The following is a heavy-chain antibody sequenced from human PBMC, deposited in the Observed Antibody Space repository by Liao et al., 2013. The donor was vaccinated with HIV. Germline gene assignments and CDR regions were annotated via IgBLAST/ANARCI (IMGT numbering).Heavy chain of an antibody. CDR2: VYYSGST. CDR1: GGSISSYQ. Sequence: QVQLQESGPGLVKPSETLSLTCTVSGGSISSYQWTWIRQPPGKGLEWIGHVYYSGSTNYNSSLKSRVTISADTSKNQFSLKVTYVTAADTAVYYCARGGGGKGFDSGARESWSPSPQ. J-gene: IGHJ4*02. CDR3: ARGGGGKGFDS. D-gene: IGHD2-15*01. V-gene: IGHV4-59*12.